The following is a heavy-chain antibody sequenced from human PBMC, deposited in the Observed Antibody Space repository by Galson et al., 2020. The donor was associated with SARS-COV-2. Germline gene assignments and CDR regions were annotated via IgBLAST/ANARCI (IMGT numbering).Heavy chain of an antibody. CDR1: GFTFSDYY. CDR2: ISSTSVYT. J-gene: IGHJ5*01. CDR3: ARPKAAAGTGWFDP. V-gene: IGHV3-11*06. D-gene: IGHD6-13*01. Sequence: GGSLRLSCAASGFTFSDYYMTWIRQAPGKGLEWVSYISSTSVYTNYADSVKGRFSISRDNSKNSLYLQMSSLRADDTAVYYCARPKAAAGTGWFDPWGQGTLVTVSS.